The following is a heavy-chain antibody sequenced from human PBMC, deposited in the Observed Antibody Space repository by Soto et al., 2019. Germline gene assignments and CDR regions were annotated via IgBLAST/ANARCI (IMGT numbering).Heavy chain of an antibody. CDR3: ARAPPYSGYQNYYYYYGMDV. Sequence: PGGSLRLSCAASGFTFSSYSMNWVRQAPGKGLEWVSYISSSSSTIYYADSVKGRFTISRDNAKNSLYLQMNSLRDEDTAVYYCARAPPYSGYQNYYYYYGMDVWGQGTTVTVSS. J-gene: IGHJ6*02. CDR1: GFTFSSYS. D-gene: IGHD5-12*01. CDR2: ISSSSSTI. V-gene: IGHV3-48*02.